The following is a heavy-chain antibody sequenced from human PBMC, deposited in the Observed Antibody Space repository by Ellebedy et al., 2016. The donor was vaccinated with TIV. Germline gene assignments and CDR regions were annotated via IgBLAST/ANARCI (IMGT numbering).Heavy chain of an antibody. J-gene: IGHJ4*02. CDR1: GGSISSYY. CDR3: ARSPGYYFDY. CDR2: IYYSGST. V-gene: IGHV4-59*01. Sequence: SETLSLXCTVSGGSISSYYWSWIRQPPGKGLEWIGYIYYSGSTNYNPSLKSRVTISVDTSKNQVSLKLSSVTAADTAVYYCARSPGYYFDYWGQGTLVTVSS. D-gene: IGHD3-9*01.